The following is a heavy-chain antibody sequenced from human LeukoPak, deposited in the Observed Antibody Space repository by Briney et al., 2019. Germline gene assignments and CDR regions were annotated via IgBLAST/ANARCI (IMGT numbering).Heavy chain of an antibody. J-gene: IGHJ4*02. CDR3: ASGEYSSSWCFNY. CDR2: IIPIFGTA. Sequence: VASVKVSCKASGGTFSSYAISWVRQAPGQGLEWMGGIIPIFGTANYAQKFQGRVTITTDESTSTAYMELSSLRSEDTAVYYCASGEYSSSWCFNYWGQGTLVTVSS. D-gene: IGHD6-13*01. V-gene: IGHV1-69*05. CDR1: GGTFSSYA.